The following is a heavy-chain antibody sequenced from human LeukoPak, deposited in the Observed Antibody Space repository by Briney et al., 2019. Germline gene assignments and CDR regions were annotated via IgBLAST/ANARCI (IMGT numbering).Heavy chain of an antibody. D-gene: IGHD1-1*01. CDR2: VIPHSGGT. V-gene: IGHV1-2*02. CDR1: GYTFTVYY. J-gene: IGHJ3*02. Sequence: GASVKVSCKASGYTFTVYYIHWVRQAPGQGPEWMGWVIPHSGGTTYAQKFQGRVTMTSDTSVSTAYMELSGQRFDDTAVYYCTRGILLKERGTFDIWGQGTMVTVSS. CDR3: TRGILLKERGTFDI.